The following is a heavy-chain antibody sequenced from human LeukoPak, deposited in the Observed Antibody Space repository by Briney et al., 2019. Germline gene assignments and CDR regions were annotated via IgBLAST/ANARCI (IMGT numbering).Heavy chain of an antibody. CDR1: GFTFSDFA. V-gene: IGHV3-30*04. J-gene: IGHJ4*02. CDR3: RGTYYDSSAFFDL. Sequence: GGSLRLSCAASGFTFSDFAMHWVRQAPGKGLEWVAVVSYDGINKYYADSVRGRASISRDNSKNTLYLQMNSLRPEDTAVYFCRGTYYDSSAFFDLWGRGTLVTVSS. D-gene: IGHD3-22*01. CDR2: VSYDGINK.